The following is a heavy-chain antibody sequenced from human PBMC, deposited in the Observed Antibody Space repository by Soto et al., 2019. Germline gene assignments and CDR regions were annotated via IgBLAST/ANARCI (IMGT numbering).Heavy chain of an antibody. J-gene: IGHJ6*02. CDR2: ISGSGGST. Sequence: GGSLRLSCAASGFTFSSYAMSWVRQAPGKGLEWVSAISGSGGSTYYADSVKGRFTISTDNSKNTLYLQMNSLRAEDTAAFYCAGLPAASDYYYGIDAWGQGTTVTVSS. CDR1: GFTFSSYA. D-gene: IGHD2-2*01. V-gene: IGHV3-23*01. CDR3: AGLPAASDYYYGIDA.